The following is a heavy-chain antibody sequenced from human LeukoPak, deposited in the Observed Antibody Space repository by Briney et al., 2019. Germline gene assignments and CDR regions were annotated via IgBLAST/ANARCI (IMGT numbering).Heavy chain of an antibody. J-gene: IGHJ3*02. Sequence: GGSLRLSCAASGFTFSSYAMSWVRQAPGKGLEWVSAISGSGGSTYYADSVKGRFTISRDNSKNTLYLQMNSLRAEDTAVYYCASRARAGIYSGSYLAAFDIWGQGTMVTVSS. CDR1: GFTFSSYA. CDR2: ISGSGGST. D-gene: IGHD1-26*01. CDR3: ASRARAGIYSGSYLAAFDI. V-gene: IGHV3-23*01.